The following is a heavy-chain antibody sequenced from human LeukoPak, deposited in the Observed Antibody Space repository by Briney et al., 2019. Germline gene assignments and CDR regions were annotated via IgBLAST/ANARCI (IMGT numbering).Heavy chain of an antibody. V-gene: IGHV3-23*01. CDR2: ISGSGGST. CDR3: AKLKYSSGYFDY. CDR1: GFTISTYS. Sequence: GGSLRLSCAASGFTISTYSMHWVRQAPGKGLEWVSAISGSGGSTYYADPVKGRFTISRDNSKNTLYLQMNSLRAEDTAVYYCAKLKYSSGYFDYWGQGTLVTVSS. J-gene: IGHJ4*02. D-gene: IGHD3-22*01.